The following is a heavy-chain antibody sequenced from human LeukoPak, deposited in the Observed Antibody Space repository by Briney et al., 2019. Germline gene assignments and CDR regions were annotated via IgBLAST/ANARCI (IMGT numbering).Heavy chain of an antibody. D-gene: IGHD2-15*01. CDR1: EATFSSYA. CDR3: ASSTRGIVVAYYYYGMDV. Sequence: SVKLSCKASEATFSSYAISWVRQAPGHGLEWMGGIIPIFGTANYAQKFQGRVTITADESTSTAYMELSSLRSEDTAVYYCASSTRGIVVAYYYYGMDVWGKGTTVTVSS. V-gene: IGHV1-69*01. J-gene: IGHJ6*04. CDR2: IIPIFGTA.